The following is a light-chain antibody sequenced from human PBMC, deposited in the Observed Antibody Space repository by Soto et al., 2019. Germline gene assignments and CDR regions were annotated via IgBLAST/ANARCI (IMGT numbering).Light chain of an antibody. Sequence: DIQMTQSPSSLSAPVGDRVTITCQASQNINNYLNWYQQKPGKAPKLLIYDASNLETGVPSRFSGSGSGTDFTFTISSLQPEDIATYYCQQYDNLITFGQGTRLEIK. CDR1: QNINNY. CDR2: DAS. CDR3: QQYDNLIT. V-gene: IGKV1-33*01. J-gene: IGKJ5*01.